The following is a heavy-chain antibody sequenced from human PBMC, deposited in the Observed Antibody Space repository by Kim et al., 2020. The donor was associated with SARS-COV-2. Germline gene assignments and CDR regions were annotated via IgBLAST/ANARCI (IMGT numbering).Heavy chain of an antibody. Sequence: TRYYADSVKGRFTISRDNAKNSLYLQMNSLGDEDTAVYYCARDFAVAGVVYWGQGTLVTVSS. D-gene: IGHD6-19*01. J-gene: IGHJ4*02. CDR2: TR. V-gene: IGHV3-48*02. CDR3: ARDFAVAGVVY.